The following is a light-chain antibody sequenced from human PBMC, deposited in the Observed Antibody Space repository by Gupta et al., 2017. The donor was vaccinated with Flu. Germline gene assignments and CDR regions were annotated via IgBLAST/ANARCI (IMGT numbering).Light chain of an antibody. CDR1: QTVYSR. CDR3: QHYHTHWS. Sequence: DIQMTQSPSTLSASVGDSVTITCRASQTVYSRVAWFQQKPGGSPKLLIHTASVLENGVPSRFRGGGYGTEFTLTINSLQPDDFATYFCQHYHTHWSFGRGTKVE. J-gene: IGKJ1*01. V-gene: IGKV1-5*03. CDR2: TAS.